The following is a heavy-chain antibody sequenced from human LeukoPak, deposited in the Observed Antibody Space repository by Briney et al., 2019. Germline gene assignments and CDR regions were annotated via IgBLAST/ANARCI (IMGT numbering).Heavy chain of an antibody. CDR1: GFTFSSYE. Sequence: QTGGSLRLSCAASGFTFSSYEMNWVRQAPGKGLEWVSYISSSGSTIYYADSVKGRFTISRDNSKNTLYLQMNSLRAEDTAVYYCAKGGCSYGYDYYYMDVWGKGTTVTISS. J-gene: IGHJ6*03. D-gene: IGHD5-18*01. V-gene: IGHV3-48*03. CDR3: AKGGCSYGYDYYYMDV. CDR2: ISSSGSTI.